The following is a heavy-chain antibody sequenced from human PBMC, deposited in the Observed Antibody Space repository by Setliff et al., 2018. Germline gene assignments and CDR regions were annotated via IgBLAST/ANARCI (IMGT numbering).Heavy chain of an antibody. Sequence: SETLSLTCNVSGGSIISDSYYWTWIRQPAGKGLEWIGRIYAKGGTLEGGTSYSPSLKSRVTISPDTSKNQFHLTVKSVTEADTAVYYCARALRSPLGGTAFVPVHFDPWGQGILVTVSS. J-gene: IGHJ5*02. CDR2: IYAKGGTLEGGT. D-gene: IGHD3-16*01. CDR3: ARALRSPLGGTAFVPVHFDP. CDR1: GGSIISDSYY. V-gene: IGHV4-61*02.